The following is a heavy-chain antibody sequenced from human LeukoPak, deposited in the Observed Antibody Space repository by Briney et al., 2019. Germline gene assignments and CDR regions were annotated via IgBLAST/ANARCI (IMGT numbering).Heavy chain of an antibody. CDR3: ATIAASDAEYFQH. D-gene: IGHD6-6*01. J-gene: IGHJ1*01. Sequence: ASVKVSCKASGYTFTYYYMHWVRQAPGQGLEWMGIINPSSGSTSYAQKFQGGVTMTRDTSTSTVYMDVSSLRSDDTAVCYCATIAASDAEYFQHWGQGTLVTVSS. V-gene: IGHV1-46*01. CDR2: INPSSGST. CDR1: GYTFTYYY.